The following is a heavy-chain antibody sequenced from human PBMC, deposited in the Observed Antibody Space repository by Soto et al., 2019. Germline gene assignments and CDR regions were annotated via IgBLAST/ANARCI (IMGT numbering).Heavy chain of an antibody. CDR2: IWYDGSNK. J-gene: IGHJ6*02. CDR1: GFTFSSYG. CDR3: AREKSLGGYSGYVLGMDV. D-gene: IGHD5-12*01. V-gene: IGHV3-33*01. Sequence: QVQLVESGGGVVQPGRSLRLSCAASGFTFSSYGMHWVRQAPGKGLEWVAVIWYDGSNKYYADSVKGRFTISRDNSKNMLYLQMNSLRAEDTAVYYCAREKSLGGYSGYVLGMDVWGQGTTVTVSS.